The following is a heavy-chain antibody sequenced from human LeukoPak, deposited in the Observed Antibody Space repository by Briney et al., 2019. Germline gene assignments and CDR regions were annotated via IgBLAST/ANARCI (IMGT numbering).Heavy chain of an antibody. Sequence: ASVKVSCKASGYTFSGYYMHWVRQAPGQGLEWMGIINPSGGSTSYAQKFKGRVTMTRDMSTSTVYMELSSLRSEDTAVYYCARDRRHRLYYDSSGYYHDAFDIWGQGTMVTVSS. D-gene: IGHD3-22*01. J-gene: IGHJ3*02. CDR1: GYTFSGYY. V-gene: IGHV1-46*01. CDR2: INPSGGST. CDR3: ARDRRHRLYYDSSGYYHDAFDI.